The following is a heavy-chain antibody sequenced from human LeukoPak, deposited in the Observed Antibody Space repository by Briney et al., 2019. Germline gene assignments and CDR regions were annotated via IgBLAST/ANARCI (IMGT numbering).Heavy chain of an antibody. CDR2: IYYSGNS. Sequence: SETLSLTCTVSGGSISSGSHYWGWIRQPPGKELEWIGNIYYSGNSYYNPSLKSRVTISVDTSKNQFSLKLSSVTAADTAVYYCARGPIAAAASQYYFDYWGQGTLVTVSS. CDR3: ARGPIAAAASQYYFDY. V-gene: IGHV4-39*07. CDR1: GGSISSGSHY. J-gene: IGHJ4*02. D-gene: IGHD6-13*01.